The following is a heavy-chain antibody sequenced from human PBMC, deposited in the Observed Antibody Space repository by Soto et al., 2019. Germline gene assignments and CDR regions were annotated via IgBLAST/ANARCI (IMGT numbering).Heavy chain of an antibody. D-gene: IGHD2-15*01. V-gene: IGHV3-30*18. CDR2: ILYDGSNK. J-gene: IGHJ4*02. CDR1: GFTFSSYG. CDR3: AKDRGALRWSEEHYYFDY. Sequence: LRLSCAASGFTFSSYGMHCVRQAPGKGLEWVAVILYDGSNKYYADSMKGRFTISRDNSKNTLYLQMTSLRAEDSALYYCAKDRGALRWSEEHYYFDYWGQGSLVTVSS.